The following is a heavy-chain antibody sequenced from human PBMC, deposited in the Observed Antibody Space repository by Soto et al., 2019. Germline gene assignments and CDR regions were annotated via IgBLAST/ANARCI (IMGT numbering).Heavy chain of an antibody. V-gene: IGHV3-9*01. CDR3: AKDRGLVLSVYFHY. CDR2: ISWNSGSI. CDR1: GFTFDDYA. J-gene: IGHJ4*02. D-gene: IGHD6-19*01. Sequence: EVQLVESGGGLVQPGRSLRLSCAASGFTFDDYAMHWVRQAPGKGLEGVSGISWNSGSIGYADSVKGRFTISRDNAKNSLYLQMNSLRAEDTALYYCAKDRGLVLSVYFHYWCQGALVTVSS.